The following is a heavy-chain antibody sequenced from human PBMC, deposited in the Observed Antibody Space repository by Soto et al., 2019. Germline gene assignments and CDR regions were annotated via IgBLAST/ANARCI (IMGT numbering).Heavy chain of an antibody. J-gene: IGHJ6*02. CDR1: GGTFSSYA. CDR3: AVHHCGGDCYHTYYYYGMDV. D-gene: IGHD2-21*02. V-gene: IGHV1-69*13. Sequence: SVKVSCKASGGTFSSYAFSWVRQAPGQGLEWMGGIIPVFGSADYAQKFQGRVTTTADESTSTAYMELSSLRSEDTAVYYCAVHHCGGDCYHTYYYYGMDVWGQGTTVTAP. CDR2: IIPVFGSA.